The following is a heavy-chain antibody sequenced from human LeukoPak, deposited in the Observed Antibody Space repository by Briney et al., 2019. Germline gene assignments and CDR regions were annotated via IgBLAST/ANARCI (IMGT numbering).Heavy chain of an antibody. Sequence: SETMSLTCAVSGYSISSGYYWGWIRQPPGKGLEWSGSIYHSGSTYYNPSLKSRVTISVDTSKNQFSLKLSSVTAADTAVYYCARRFWSGYYFYFDYWGQGTLVTVSS. CDR2: IYHSGST. J-gene: IGHJ4*02. CDR1: GYSISSGYY. D-gene: IGHD3-3*01. V-gene: IGHV4-38-2*01. CDR3: ARRFWSGYYFYFDY.